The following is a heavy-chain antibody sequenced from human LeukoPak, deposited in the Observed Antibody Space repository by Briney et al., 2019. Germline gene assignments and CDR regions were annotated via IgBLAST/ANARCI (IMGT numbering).Heavy chain of an antibody. CDR1: GRSISSGGYY. Sequence: SQTLSLTCTLSGRSISSGGYYWSWIRQHPGKGLEWIGYIYYSGSTYYNPSLKSRVTISVDTSKNQFSLKLSAVTAADTAVYYCGRDRNYRARYREMDVWGKGTTVTVSS. CDR2: IYYSGST. J-gene: IGHJ6*04. D-gene: IGHD4-11*01. V-gene: IGHV4-31*03. CDR3: GRDRNYRARYREMDV.